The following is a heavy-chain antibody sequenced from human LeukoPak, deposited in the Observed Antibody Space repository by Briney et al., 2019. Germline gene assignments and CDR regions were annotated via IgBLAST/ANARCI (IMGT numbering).Heavy chain of an antibody. CDR2: VSPSGDIT. CDR1: GFIFSSHG. CDR3: AKRRYDSSGHFDS. V-gene: IGHV3-23*01. J-gene: IGHJ4*02. D-gene: IGHD3-22*01. Sequence: GGSLRLSCAASGFIFSSHGMNWVRQAPGKGLEWVSGVSPSGDITYYADSVKGRFTISKDNSKNTVYMRMSSLRAEDTALYYCAKRRYDSSGHFDSWGQGTLVTVSS.